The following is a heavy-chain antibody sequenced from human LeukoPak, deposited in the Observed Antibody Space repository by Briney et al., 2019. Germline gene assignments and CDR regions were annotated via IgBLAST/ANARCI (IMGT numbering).Heavy chain of an antibody. V-gene: IGHV1-46*01. CDR1: GYTFTSYY. CDR3: ARGLEWLTRRHTWFDP. CDR2: INPSGGGT. J-gene: IGHJ5*02. D-gene: IGHD3-3*01. Sequence: ASVKVSCKASGYTFTSYYMHWVRQAPGQGLEWMGIINPSGGGTSYAQKFQGRVTMTTDTSTRTAYMELRSLRSDDTAVYYCARGLEWLTRRHTWFDPWGQGTLVTVSS.